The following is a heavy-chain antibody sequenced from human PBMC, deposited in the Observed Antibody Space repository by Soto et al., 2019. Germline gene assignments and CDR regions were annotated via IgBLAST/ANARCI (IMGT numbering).Heavy chain of an antibody. D-gene: IGHD2-15*01. CDR1: GFTFSSYS. J-gene: IGHJ6*02. Sequence: GGSLRLSCAASGFTFSSYSMNWVRQAPGKGLEWVSSISSSSSYIYYADSVKGRFTISRDNAKNSLYLQMNSLRAEDTAVYYCARQVAYAPFYYYYYGMDVWGQGTTVTVSS. V-gene: IGHV3-21*01. CDR3: ARQVAYAPFYYYYYGMDV. CDR2: ISSSSSYI.